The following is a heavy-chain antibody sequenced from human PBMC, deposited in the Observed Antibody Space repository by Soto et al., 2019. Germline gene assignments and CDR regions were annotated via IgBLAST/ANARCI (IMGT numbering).Heavy chain of an antibody. Sequence: SETLSLTCTVSGGSISSSSHYWGWIRQPPGKGLEWIGSIYYSGSTYYNPSPKSRVTISVDTSKNQFSLKLSSVTAADTAVYYCARDQIGGSGSYYYYYGMDVWGQGTTVTVSS. V-gene: IGHV4-39*02. CDR2: IYYSGST. CDR3: ARDQIGGSGSYYYYYGMDV. D-gene: IGHD3-10*01. CDR1: GGSISSSSHY. J-gene: IGHJ6*02.